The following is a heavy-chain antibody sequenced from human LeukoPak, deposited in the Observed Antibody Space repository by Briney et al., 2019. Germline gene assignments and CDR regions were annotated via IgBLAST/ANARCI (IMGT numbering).Heavy chain of an antibody. D-gene: IGHD1-26*01. CDR2: ISAYNGNT. J-gene: IGHJ4*02. V-gene: IGHV1-18*01. CDR3: XXXXXXATTAAFDY. CDR1: GYTFTSYG. Sequence: GASVKVSCKASGYTFTSYGISWVRQAPGQGLEWMGWISAYNGNTNYAQKLQGRVTMTTDTSTSTAYMELRSLRSDDTAVYDFXXXXXXATTAAFDYWGQGTLVTVSS.